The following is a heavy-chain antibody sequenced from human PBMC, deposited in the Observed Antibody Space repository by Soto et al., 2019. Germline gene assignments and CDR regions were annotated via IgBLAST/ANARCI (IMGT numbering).Heavy chain of an antibody. D-gene: IGHD6-19*01. CDR3: AKDPGPRYSRGWLWAY. J-gene: IGHJ4*02. Sequence: PVRFLRLWYAAPRLRSRSDAISWVGQGPGKGLEWVSAISGSGGSTYYADSVKGRFTISRDNSKNTLYLQMNSLRAEDTAVYYFAKDPGPRYSRGWLWAYWGQGNLVTVSS. CDR1: RLRSRSDA. V-gene: IGHV3-23*01. CDR2: ISGSGGST.